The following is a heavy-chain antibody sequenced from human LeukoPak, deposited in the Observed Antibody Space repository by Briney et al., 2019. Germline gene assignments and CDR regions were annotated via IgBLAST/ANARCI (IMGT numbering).Heavy chain of an antibody. CDR2: IRYDGSNK. J-gene: IGHJ4*02. CDR3: AKSRVVPAPYYMDV. D-gene: IGHD2-2*01. Sequence: GGSLRLSCAASGFTFSSYGMHWVRQAPGKGLEWVAYIRYDGSNKYYADSVKGRFTISRDNSKNTLYLQMNSLRAEDTAVYYCAKSRVVPAPYYMDVWGQGTLVTVSS. CDR1: GFTFSSYG. V-gene: IGHV3-30*02.